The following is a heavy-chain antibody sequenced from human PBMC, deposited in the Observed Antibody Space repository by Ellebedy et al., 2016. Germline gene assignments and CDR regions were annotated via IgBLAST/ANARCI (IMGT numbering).Heavy chain of an antibody. CDR2: ISSSGSTI. Sequence: GESLKISXAASGFTFSDYYMSWIRQAPGKGLEWVSYISSSGSTIYYADSVKGRFTISRDNAKNTLYLQMNSLRAEDTAVYYCARDGGAYYDFWSGYYGDYYYYYMDVWGKGTTVTVSS. V-gene: IGHV3-11*04. CDR1: GFTFSDYY. D-gene: IGHD3-3*01. CDR3: ARDGGAYYDFWSGYYGDYYYYYMDV. J-gene: IGHJ6*03.